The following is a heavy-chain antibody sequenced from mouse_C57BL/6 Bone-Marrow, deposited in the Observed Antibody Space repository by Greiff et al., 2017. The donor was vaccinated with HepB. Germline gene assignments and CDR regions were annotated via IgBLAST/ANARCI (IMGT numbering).Heavy chain of an antibody. CDR3: ATAQARYYYAMDY. Sequence: VQLQQSGAELVKPGASVKLSCKASGYTFTSYWMHWVKQRPGQGLEWIGMIHPNSGSTNYNEKFKSKATLTVDKSSSTAYMQLSSLTSEDSAVYYCATAQARYYYAMDYWGQGTSVTVSS. V-gene: IGHV1-64*01. J-gene: IGHJ4*01. D-gene: IGHD3-2*02. CDR1: GYTFTSYW. CDR2: IHPNSGST.